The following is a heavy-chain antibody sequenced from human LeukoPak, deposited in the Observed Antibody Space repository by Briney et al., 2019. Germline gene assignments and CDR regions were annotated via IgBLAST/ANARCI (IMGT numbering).Heavy chain of an antibody. CDR1: GFTFSSYA. J-gene: IGHJ4*02. CDR3: AREGYSYGFAIDY. D-gene: IGHD5-18*01. CDR2: ISYDGSNK. Sequence: GRSLRLSCAASGFTFSSYAMHWVPQAPGKGLEWVAVISYDGSNKYYADSVKGRFTISRDNSKNTLYLQMNSLRAEDTAVYYCAREGYSYGFAIDYWGQGTLVTVSS. V-gene: IGHV3-30-3*01.